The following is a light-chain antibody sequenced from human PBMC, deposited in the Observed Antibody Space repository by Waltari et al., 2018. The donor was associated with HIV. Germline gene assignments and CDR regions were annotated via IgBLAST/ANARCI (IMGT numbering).Light chain of an antibody. CDR3: SSYAGNNILV. CDR2: EVS. V-gene: IGLV2-8*01. Sequence: QSALTQPPSASGSPGQPVTISCTGTTSDVGGYNYVSWYQPHPAKAPKLMIYEVSKRPSGSPDRFSGSKSGNTAPLTVSGLQADDEADYYCSSYAGNNILVFGGGTKLTVL. CDR1: TSDVGGYNY. J-gene: IGLJ2*01.